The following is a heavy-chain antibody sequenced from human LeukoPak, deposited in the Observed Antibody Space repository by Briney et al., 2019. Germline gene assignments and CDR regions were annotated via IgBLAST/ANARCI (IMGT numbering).Heavy chain of an antibody. D-gene: IGHD5-18*01. CDR2: MNPNTGNT. Sequence: ASVKVSCKASAYTFSSFGISWVRQATGQGLEWMGWMNPNTGNTVYAQKFQGRVTMTRDTSIKTAYMELSSLRSEDTAVYFCARGMDTAFWGQGTLVTVSS. CDR3: ARGMDTAF. V-gene: IGHV1-8*01. J-gene: IGHJ4*02. CDR1: AYTFSSFG.